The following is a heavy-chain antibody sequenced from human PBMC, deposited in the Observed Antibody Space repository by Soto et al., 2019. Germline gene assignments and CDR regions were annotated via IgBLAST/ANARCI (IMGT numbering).Heavy chain of an antibody. Sequence: PGESLKISCKGSGFTFTAYWIGWVRQMPGKGLEWMGIMFPGDSTTRYSPSFQGQVTMSADKSISTAYLQWNSLKASDTAMYYCARVVIGYCSGTSCPADYWGQGALVTVSS. CDR1: GFTFTAYW. CDR3: ARVVIGYCSGTSCPADY. V-gene: IGHV5-51*01. CDR2: MFPGDSTT. J-gene: IGHJ4*02. D-gene: IGHD2-2*01.